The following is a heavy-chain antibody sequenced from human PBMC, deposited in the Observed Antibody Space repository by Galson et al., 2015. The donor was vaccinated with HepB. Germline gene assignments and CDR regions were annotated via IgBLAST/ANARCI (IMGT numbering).Heavy chain of an antibody. CDR2: ISGSGGST. V-gene: IGHV3-23*01. J-gene: IGHJ4*02. D-gene: IGHD6-19*01. CDR1: GFTFSSYA. Sequence: SLRLSCAASGFTFSSYAMSWVRQAPGKGLEWVSTISGSGGSTYYADSVKGRFTISRDSSNNTLFLQMNSLRAEDTAVYYCAKDVLRLVRSYYFDYWGQGTLVTVSS. CDR3: AKDVLRLVRSYYFDY.